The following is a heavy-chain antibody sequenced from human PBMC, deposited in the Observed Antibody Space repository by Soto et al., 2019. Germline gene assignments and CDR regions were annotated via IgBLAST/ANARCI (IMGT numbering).Heavy chain of an antibody. V-gene: IGHV4-4*02. D-gene: IGHD2-8*01. Sequence: SETLSLTCTVSGASISSTEWWHWVRQPPGKGLEWIGEVHHSGDTNYNPSLKSRVTMSVEKSKNQFSLMLTSVTAADTAVYYCAKWHPLNPWGQGTLVTVSS. J-gene: IGHJ5*02. CDR1: GASISSTEW. CDR3: AKWHPLNP. CDR2: VHHSGDT.